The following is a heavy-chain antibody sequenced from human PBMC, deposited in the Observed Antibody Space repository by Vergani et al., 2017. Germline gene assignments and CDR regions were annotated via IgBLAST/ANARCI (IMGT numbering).Heavy chain of an antibody. V-gene: IGHV4-30-4*01. CDR2: IYYSGST. J-gene: IGHJ5*02. CDR3: ARIESGRCCSSTSCFTYNWFDP. CDR1: GGSISSGDYY. D-gene: IGHD2-2*01. Sequence: QVQLQESGPGLVKPSQTLSLTCTVSGGSISSGDYYWSWIRQPPGKGLEWIGYIYYSGSTYYNPSLKSRVTISVDTSKNQFSMKLSSVTAADTAVYYCARIESGRCCSSTSCFTYNWFDPWGQGTLVTVSS.